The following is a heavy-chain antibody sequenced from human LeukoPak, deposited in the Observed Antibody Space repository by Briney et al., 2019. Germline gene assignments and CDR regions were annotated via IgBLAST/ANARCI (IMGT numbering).Heavy chain of an antibody. J-gene: IGHJ5*02. CDR1: GGSISSYY. CDR3: ARGTMIVVVITHNWFDP. CDR2: IYTSGST. Sequence: PSETLSLTCTVSGGSISSYYWSWIRQPAGKGLEWIGRIYTSGSTNYNPSLKSRVTMSVDTSKNQFSLKLSSVTAADTAVYYCARGTMIVVVITHNWFDPWGQGTLVTVSS. D-gene: IGHD3-22*01. V-gene: IGHV4-4*07.